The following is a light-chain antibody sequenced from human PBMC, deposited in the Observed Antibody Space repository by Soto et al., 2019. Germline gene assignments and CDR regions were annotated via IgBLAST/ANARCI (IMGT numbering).Light chain of an antibody. CDR2: GST. CDR1: QRISNT. V-gene: IGKV1-39*01. CDR3: QQSFSIPYT. Sequence: DIQMTQSPASLSASVGDRVTITCRASQRISNTLNWYQQKPGKAPKLLIYGSTNLQSGVPSRFSGSGSGTEFTLTISGLQPEDIATYYCQQSFSIPYTFGQGTKQGIK. J-gene: IGKJ2*01.